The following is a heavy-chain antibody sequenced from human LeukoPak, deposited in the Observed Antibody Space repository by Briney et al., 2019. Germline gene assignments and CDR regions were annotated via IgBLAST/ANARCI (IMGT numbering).Heavy chain of an antibody. D-gene: IGHD3-22*01. CDR1: GGSISSSSYY. CDR2: IYYSGST. CDR3: AREMGDDSSGYYDPHFDY. J-gene: IGHJ4*02. V-gene: IGHV4-39*07. Sequence: SETLSLTCTVSGGSISSSSYYWGWIRQPPGKGLEWIGSIYYSGSTYYNPSLKSRVTISVDTSKNQFSLKLSSVTAADTAVYYCAREMGDDSSGYYDPHFDYWGQGTLVTVSS.